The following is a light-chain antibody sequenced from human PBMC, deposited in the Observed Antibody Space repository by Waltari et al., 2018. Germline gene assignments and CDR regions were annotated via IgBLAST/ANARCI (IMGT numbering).Light chain of an antibody. V-gene: IGLV2-23*02. J-gene: IGLJ3*02. CDR2: EVA. Sequence: QSALTQPASVSGSPGQSITISCTGTSSDVGNYNLVSWYQQHPGKAPKLMIYEVATRPSGVSNRFSGSKSGITASLTISGLQAEDEADYYCCSYAASSTWVFGGGTKLTVL. CDR1: SSDVGNYNL. CDR3: CSYAASSTWV.